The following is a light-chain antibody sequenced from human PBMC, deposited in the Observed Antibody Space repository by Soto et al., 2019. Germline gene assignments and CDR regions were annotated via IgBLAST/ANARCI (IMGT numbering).Light chain of an antibody. Sequence: DIQMTQSPSSLSASVGDRVTVTCRASQGISSYLNWYQQKPGKAPKFLIHAASSLQTGVPSRFSGSGSGTAFTLTSTSPEHEDFANYHRRNSFNTPFTFGPGTRVDI. V-gene: IGKV1-39*01. CDR1: QGISSY. CDR3: RNSFNTPFT. CDR2: AAS. J-gene: IGKJ3*01.